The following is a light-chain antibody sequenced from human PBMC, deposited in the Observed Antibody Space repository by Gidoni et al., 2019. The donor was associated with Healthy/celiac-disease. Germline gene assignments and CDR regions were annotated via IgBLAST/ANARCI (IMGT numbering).Light chain of an antibody. CDR2: DAS. J-gene: IGKJ2*01. V-gene: IGKV1-33*01. CDR3: QQYDNLPYT. CDR1: QDISNY. Sequence: DIQMTQSPSSLSASVGDRDNITCKASQDISNYLNWYQQKPGKAPKLLIYDASNLETGVPSRFSGSGSGTYFTFTISSLQPEDIATYYCQQYDNLPYTFGQGTKLEIK.